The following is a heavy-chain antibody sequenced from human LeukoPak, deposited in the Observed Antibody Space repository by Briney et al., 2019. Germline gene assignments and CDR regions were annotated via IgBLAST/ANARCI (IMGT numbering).Heavy chain of an antibody. D-gene: IGHD2-8*01. J-gene: IGHJ6*02. V-gene: IGHV3-23*01. Sequence: GGSLRLSCAASGFTFTNHGMTWVRQAPGKGLEWVAVISVSGTTTYYADSVKGRFTISRDNSKSTLFLQMNSLRVEDTAVYYCARETNEEDYYYGMDVWGQGTTVTVSS. CDR1: GFTFTNHG. CDR3: ARETNEEDYYYGMDV. CDR2: ISVSGTTT.